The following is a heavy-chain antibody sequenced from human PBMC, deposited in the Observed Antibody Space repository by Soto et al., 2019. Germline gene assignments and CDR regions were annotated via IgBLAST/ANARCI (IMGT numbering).Heavy chain of an antibody. J-gene: IGHJ6*02. Sequence: QVQLVQSGAEVKKPGASVKVSCKASGYTFTSYDINWVRQATGQGLEWMGWMNPNSCNTGYAQKVQGRVTMTRNTCISTAYMELSSLRSEDTAVYYCARVEVGFWSGPRYYYYYGMDVWGQGTTVTVSS. CDR2: MNPNSCNT. D-gene: IGHD3-3*01. CDR1: GYTFTSYD. CDR3: ARVEVGFWSGPRYYYYYGMDV. V-gene: IGHV1-8*01.